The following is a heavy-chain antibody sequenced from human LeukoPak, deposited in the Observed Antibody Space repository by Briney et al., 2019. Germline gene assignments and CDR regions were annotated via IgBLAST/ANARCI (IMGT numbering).Heavy chain of an antibody. D-gene: IGHD6-13*01. CDR1: GYTFTDYY. Sequence: ASVKISCKASGYTFTDYYMHLVQQAPGKGLEWMGLVDPEDGETIYAEKFQGRVTITADTSTDTAYMELSSLRSEDTAVYYCATVHSSSWYFAIDYWGQGTLVTVSS. CDR3: ATVHSSSWYFAIDY. J-gene: IGHJ4*02. V-gene: IGHV1-69-2*01. CDR2: VDPEDGET.